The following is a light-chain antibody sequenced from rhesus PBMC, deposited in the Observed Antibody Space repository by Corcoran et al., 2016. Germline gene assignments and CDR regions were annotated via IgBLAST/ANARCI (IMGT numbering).Light chain of an antibody. CDR1: QSVRSY. Sequence: EIVMTQSPATLSLSPGERATLSCRASQSVRSYLAWYQQKPGQAPRHLIYDASSRATGIPDRFSGSGSGTEFTLTISSLEPEDFAVYYCHQYSNWWTFGQGTKVEIK. J-gene: IGKJ1*01. V-gene: IGKV3-42*02. CDR2: DAS. CDR3: HQYSNWWT.